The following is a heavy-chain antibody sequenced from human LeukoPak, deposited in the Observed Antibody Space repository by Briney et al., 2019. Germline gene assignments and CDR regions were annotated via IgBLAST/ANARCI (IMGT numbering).Heavy chain of an antibody. V-gene: IGHV3-21*01. Sequence: GGSLRLSCAASGFNLGTYSMNWVRQAPGKGLEWVSAISSGSTYIYYADAVKGRFTISRDNAKNSLYLQMSSLRAEDTAVYYCARDRSPSIAVAGTGDYWGQGTLVTVSS. CDR1: GFNLGTYS. CDR2: ISSGSTYI. D-gene: IGHD6-19*01. J-gene: IGHJ4*02. CDR3: ARDRSPSIAVAGTGDY.